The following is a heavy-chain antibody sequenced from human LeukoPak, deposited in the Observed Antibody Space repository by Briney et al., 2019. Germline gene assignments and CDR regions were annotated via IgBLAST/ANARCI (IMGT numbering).Heavy chain of an antibody. V-gene: IGHV4-34*01. CDR2: INHSGST. Sequence: PSETLSLTCAVYGGSFSGYYWSWIRQPPGKGVEWIGEINHSGSTNYNPSLKSRVTISVDTSKNQFSLKLSSVTAADTAVYYCARRRLRYFDWLSDHFDYWGQGTLVTVSS. CDR1: GGSFSGYY. J-gene: IGHJ4*02. D-gene: IGHD3-9*01. CDR3: ARRRLRYFDWLSDHFDY.